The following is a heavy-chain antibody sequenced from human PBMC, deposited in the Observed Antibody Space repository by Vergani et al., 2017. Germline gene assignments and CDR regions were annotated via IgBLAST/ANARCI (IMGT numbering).Heavy chain of an antibody. CDR2: IYYSGST. J-gene: IGHJ5*02. V-gene: IGHV4-39*01. D-gene: IGHD3-16*02. CDR1: GGSISSSSYY. CDR3: AGLLSPTFNWFDP. Sequence: QLQLQESGPGLVKPSETLSLTCTVSGGSISSSSYYWGWIRQPPGKGLEWIGSIYYSGSTYYNPSLKSRVTISVDTSKNQFSLKLSSVTAADTAVYYCAGLLSPTFNWFDPWGQGTLVTVSS.